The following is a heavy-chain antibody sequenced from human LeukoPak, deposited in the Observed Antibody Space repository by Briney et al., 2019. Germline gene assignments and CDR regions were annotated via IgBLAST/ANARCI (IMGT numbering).Heavy chain of an antibody. CDR2: IYGSGST. CDR3: ARLFSSSSGRAFDN. D-gene: IGHD6-6*01. Sequence: SETLSLTCNVSGGSINSFYWSWIRQPPAKGLEWTGYIYGSGSTNYNPSLKSRVTISVDTSKNQFSLRLNSVTAAATAVYYCARLFSSSSGRAFDNWGQGTIVTVSS. J-gene: IGHJ3*02. CDR1: GGSINSFY. V-gene: IGHV4-59*01.